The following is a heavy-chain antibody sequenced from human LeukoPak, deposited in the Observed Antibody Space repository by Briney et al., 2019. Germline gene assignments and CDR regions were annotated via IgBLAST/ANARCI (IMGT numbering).Heavy chain of an antibody. CDR3: ARGGALLGYSSSWLGH. J-gene: IGHJ5*02. D-gene: IGHD6-13*01. CDR2: IYHSGST. CDR1: GGSISSSNW. V-gene: IGHV4-4*02. Sequence: PSETLSLTCAVSGGSISSSNWWSGVRQPPGKGLEWIGEIYHSGSTNYNPSLKSRVTISVDKSKNQFSLKLSSVTAADTAVYYCARGGALLGYSSSWLGHWGQGTLVTVSS.